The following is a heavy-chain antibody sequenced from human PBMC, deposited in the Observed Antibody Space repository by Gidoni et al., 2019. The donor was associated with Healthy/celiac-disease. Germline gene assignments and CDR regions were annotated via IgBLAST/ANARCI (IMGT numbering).Heavy chain of an antibody. D-gene: IGHD3-10*01. J-gene: IGHJ3*02. CDR2: ISSNGGST. CDR3: VKDRHPAHVWFGEFGASAFDI. Sequence: EVQLVESGGGLVQPGGSLRLSCSASGFTFRSYAMHWVRQAPGKGLEYVSAISSNGGSTYYADSVKGRFTISRDNSKNTLYLQMSSLRAEDTAVYYCVKDRHPAHVWFGEFGASAFDIWGQGTMVTVSS. CDR1: GFTFRSYA. V-gene: IGHV3-64D*06.